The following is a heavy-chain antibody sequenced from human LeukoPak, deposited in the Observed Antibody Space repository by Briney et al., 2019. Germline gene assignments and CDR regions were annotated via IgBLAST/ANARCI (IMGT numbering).Heavy chain of an antibody. Sequence: GGSLRLSCAASGFTFSSYAMSWVRQAPGKGLEWVSAISGSGGSTYYADSVKGRFTISRDNSKNTLYLQMNSLRAEDTAVYYCAKDNESSGWHYYYYMDVWGKGTTVTVSS. J-gene: IGHJ6*03. CDR1: GFTFSSYA. V-gene: IGHV3-23*01. CDR3: AKDNESSGWHYYYYMDV. CDR2: ISGSGGST. D-gene: IGHD6-19*01.